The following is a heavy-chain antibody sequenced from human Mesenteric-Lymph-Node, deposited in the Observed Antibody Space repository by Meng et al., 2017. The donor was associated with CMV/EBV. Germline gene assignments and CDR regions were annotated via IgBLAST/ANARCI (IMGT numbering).Heavy chain of an antibody. CDR2: INSDGDKI. Sequence: LSCAASGFTFNTYWMHWVRQAPGKGLEWVAHINSDGDKIKYADSVKGRFTISRDNAKDTLYLQLNSLRAEDTAVYYCARGSAGLDSWGQGTLVTVSS. CDR1: GFTFNTYW. V-gene: IGHV3-74*01. CDR3: ARGSAGLDS. J-gene: IGHJ4*02.